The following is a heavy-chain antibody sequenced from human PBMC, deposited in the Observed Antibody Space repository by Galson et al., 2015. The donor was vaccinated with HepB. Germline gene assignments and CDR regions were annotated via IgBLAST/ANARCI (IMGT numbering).Heavy chain of an antibody. CDR2: IKPNSGGT. Sequence: SVKVSCKASGVTFSSYWMSWVRQAPGQGLEWMGWIKPNSGGTNYAQKVQGRVTMTRDTSISTAYMQLSRLRAEDTAVYYCARKGGALGWFDPWGQGTLVTVSS. D-gene: IGHD3-10*01. V-gene: IGHV1-2*02. J-gene: IGHJ5*02. CDR3: ARKGGALGWFDP. CDR1: GVTFSSYW.